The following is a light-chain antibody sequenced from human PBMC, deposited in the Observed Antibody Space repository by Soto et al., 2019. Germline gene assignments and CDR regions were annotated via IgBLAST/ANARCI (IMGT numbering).Light chain of an antibody. Sequence: VLTQSPGILSLSPGDRATLSCRSSQRVSGSSLAWYQQKPGQAPRVLFYGATTRATVVPDRFSANGSGADFTLTISRLEPGDFGVYHCQQYGNSPSFGPGTKLEIK. CDR1: QRVSGSS. CDR2: GAT. CDR3: QQYGNSPS. J-gene: IGKJ2*01. V-gene: IGKV3-20*01.